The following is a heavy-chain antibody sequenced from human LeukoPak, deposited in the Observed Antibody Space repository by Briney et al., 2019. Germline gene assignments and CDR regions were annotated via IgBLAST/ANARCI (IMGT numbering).Heavy chain of an antibody. J-gene: IGHJ3*02. CDR1: GGSISSSSYY. CDR3: ARTDIVVVVAAGAFDI. Sequence: PSETLSLTCTVSGGSISSSSYYWGWIRQPPGKGLEWIGSIYYSGSTYYNPSLKSRVTISVDTSKNQFSLKLSSVTAADTAVYYCARTDIVVVVAAGAFDIWGQGTMVTVSS. V-gene: IGHV4-39*07. D-gene: IGHD2-15*01. CDR2: IYYSGST.